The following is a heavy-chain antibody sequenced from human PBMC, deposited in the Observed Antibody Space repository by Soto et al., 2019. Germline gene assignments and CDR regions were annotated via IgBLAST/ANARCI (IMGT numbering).Heavy chain of an antibody. CDR1: GFTFSSYA. Sequence: EVQLLESGGGLVQPGGSLRLSCAASGFTFSSYAMSWVRQAPGKGLEWVSAISGSGGSTYYADSVKGRFTISRDNSKNTLYLQMNSLRAEDTDVYYCASHYDFWSGYLDGYFDYWGQGTLVTVSS. CDR2: ISGSGGST. D-gene: IGHD3-3*01. CDR3: ASHYDFWSGYLDGYFDY. V-gene: IGHV3-23*01. J-gene: IGHJ4*02.